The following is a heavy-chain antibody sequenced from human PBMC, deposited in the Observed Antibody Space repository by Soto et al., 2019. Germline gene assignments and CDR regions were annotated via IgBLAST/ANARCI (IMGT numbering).Heavy chain of an antibody. CDR3: ARKICSTSCYFDY. Sequence: PSETLSLTCAVYGGSFSGYYWSWIRQPPGKGLEWIGEINHSGSTNYNPSLKSRVTISVDTSKNQFSLKLSSVPAADTAVFYCARKICSTSCYFDYWGQGTLVTVSS. J-gene: IGHJ4*02. V-gene: IGHV4-34*01. D-gene: IGHD2-2*01. CDR2: INHSGST. CDR1: GGSFSGYY.